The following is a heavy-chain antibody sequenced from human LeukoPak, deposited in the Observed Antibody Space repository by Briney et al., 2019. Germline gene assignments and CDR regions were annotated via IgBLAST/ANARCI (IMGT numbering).Heavy chain of an antibody. D-gene: IGHD3-22*01. Sequence: PSETLSLTCTVSGVSISSGDYYWSWTRQPPGKGLEWIGYIYYSGSTYYNPSLKSRVTISVDTSKNQFSLKLSSVTAADTAVYYCASPAYYYDSSDRFMDVWGQGTTVTVSS. CDR1: GVSISSGDYY. CDR3: ASPAYYYDSSDRFMDV. V-gene: IGHV4-30-4*01. CDR2: IYYSGST. J-gene: IGHJ6*02.